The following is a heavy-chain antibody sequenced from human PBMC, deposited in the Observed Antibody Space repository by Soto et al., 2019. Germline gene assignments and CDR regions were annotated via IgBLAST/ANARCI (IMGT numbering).Heavy chain of an antibody. V-gene: IGHV3-53*01. J-gene: IGHJ3*02. D-gene: IGHD3-3*01. CDR1: GFTVSSNY. Sequence: HPGGSLRLSCAASGFTVSSNYMSWVRQAPGKGLEWVSVIYSGGSTYYADSVKGRFTISRDNSKNTLYLQMNSLRAEDTAVYYCARGASHVLRFLEWLPELELRRRNAFDIWGQGTMVTVSS. CDR2: IYSGGST. CDR3: ARGASHVLRFLEWLPELELRRRNAFDI.